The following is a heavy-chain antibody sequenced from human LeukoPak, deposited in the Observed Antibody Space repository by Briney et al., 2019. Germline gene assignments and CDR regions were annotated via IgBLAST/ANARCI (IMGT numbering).Heavy chain of an antibody. CDR2: MNPNSGNT. CDR3: ARFTASSGWPQLYGLDP. CDR1: GYTFTSYD. Sequence: VSVKVSCKASGYTFTSYDINWVRQATGQGLEWMGWMNPNSGNTGYAQKFQGRVTMTRNTSISTAYMELSSLRSEDTAVYYCARFTASSGWPQLYGLDPWGQGTLVTVSS. V-gene: IGHV1-8*01. D-gene: IGHD6-19*01. J-gene: IGHJ5*02.